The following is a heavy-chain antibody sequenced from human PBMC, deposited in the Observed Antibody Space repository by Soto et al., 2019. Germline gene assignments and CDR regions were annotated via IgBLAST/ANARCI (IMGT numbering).Heavy chain of an antibody. CDR1: GGSFYSSGYY. V-gene: IGHV4-39*01. CDR2: IDYNGVT. J-gene: IGHJ4*02. D-gene: IGHD2-15*01. Sequence: PSETLSLPCTVSGGSFYSSGYYWGWIRQPPGRGLEWIGNIDYNGVTYSNPSLKSRVTISRDTSKNQFSLKLTSVTAADTALYYCGKVLVGATGHTDSDSWGPGTLVTVSS. CDR3: GKVLVGATGHTDSDS.